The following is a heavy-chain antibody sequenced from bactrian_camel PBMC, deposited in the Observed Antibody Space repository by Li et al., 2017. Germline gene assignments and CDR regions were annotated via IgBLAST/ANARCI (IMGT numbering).Heavy chain of an antibody. Sequence: QLVESGGGSVQAGGALRLSCVYSTAVDNRYSTGWFRQAPGKERERVATIDAYGSTRYADSVTGRFTISKDNAENTLKLQMNSLTPEDTAVYFCAAHRQWSCEGDRAAFPFWGQGTQVTVS. CDR1: TAVDNRYS. V-gene: IGHV3S57*01. D-gene: IGHD3*01. CDR3: AAHRQWSCEGDRAAFPF. CDR2: IDAYGST. J-gene: IGHJ6*01.